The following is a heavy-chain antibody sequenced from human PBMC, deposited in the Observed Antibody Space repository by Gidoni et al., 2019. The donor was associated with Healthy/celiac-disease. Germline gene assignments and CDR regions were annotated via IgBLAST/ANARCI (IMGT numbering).Heavy chain of an antibody. D-gene: IGHD4-17*01. V-gene: IGHV4-34*01. CDR1: GGSFSGYY. Sequence: QVQLQQWGAGLLKPSETLSPTCAVYGGSFSGYYWSWIRQPPGKGLEWIGEINHSGSNNYNPSLKSRVTISVDTSKNQFSLKLSSVTAADTAVYYCARGGTTVTTYYYYGMDVWGQGTTVTVSS. CDR2: INHSGSN. CDR3: ARGGTTVTTYYYYGMDV. J-gene: IGHJ6*02.